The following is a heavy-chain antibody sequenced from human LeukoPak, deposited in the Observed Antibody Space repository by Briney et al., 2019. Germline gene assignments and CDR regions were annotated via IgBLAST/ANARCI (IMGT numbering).Heavy chain of an antibody. Sequence: SETLSLTCAVYGGSFSGYYWSWIRQPPGKGLEWIGEINHSVSTNYNPSLQSRVTISVDTSKNQFSLKLSSVTAADTAVYYCARGGSSSWFTRSVARFDYWGQGTLVTVSS. CDR1: GGSFSGYY. CDR2: INHSVST. V-gene: IGHV4-34*01. J-gene: IGHJ4*02. D-gene: IGHD6-13*01. CDR3: ARGGSSSWFTRSVARFDY.